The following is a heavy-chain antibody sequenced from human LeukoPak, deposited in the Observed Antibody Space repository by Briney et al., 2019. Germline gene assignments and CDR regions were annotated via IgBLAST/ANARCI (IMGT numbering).Heavy chain of an antibody. CDR2: IKQDGSEK. D-gene: IGHD5-18*01. CDR3: ARHGGYSYGYGGYNFDY. V-gene: IGHV3-7*01. J-gene: IGHJ4*02. CDR1: GFTFSSYW. Sequence: GGSLRLSCEASGFTFSSYWMNWVRQAPGKGLEWVANIKQDGSEKYYVDSVKGRFTISRDNAKNSLYLQMNSLRAEDTAVYFCARHGGYSYGYGGYNFDYWGQGTPVAVSS.